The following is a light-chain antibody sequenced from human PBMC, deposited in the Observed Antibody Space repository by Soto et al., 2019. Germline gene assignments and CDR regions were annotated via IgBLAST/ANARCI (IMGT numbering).Light chain of an antibody. CDR2: GAS. Sequence: EIVLTQSPGTLSLSPGERVTLSCRASQSVSSSYLAWYQQKPRQAPRLLIYGASSRATGIADRFRGSGSGTDFTLTISRLEPEDSAVYSCQQYGGSRYTFGQGTKLEIK. CDR1: QSVSSSY. J-gene: IGKJ2*01. V-gene: IGKV3-20*01. CDR3: QQYGGSRYT.